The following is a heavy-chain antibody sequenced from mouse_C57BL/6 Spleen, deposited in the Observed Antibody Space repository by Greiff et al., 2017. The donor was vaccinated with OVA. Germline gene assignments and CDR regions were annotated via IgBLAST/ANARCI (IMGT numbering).Heavy chain of an antibody. CDR1: GYTFTSYT. Sequence: LQESGAELARPGASVKMSCKASGYTFTSYTMHWVKQRPGQGLEWIGYINPSSGYTKYNQKFKDKATLTADKSSSTAYMQLSSLTSEDSAVYYCARSEDYDGSMDYWGQGTSVTVSS. CDR2: INPSSGYT. D-gene: IGHD1-2*01. J-gene: IGHJ4*01. CDR3: ARSEDYDGSMDY. V-gene: IGHV1-4*01.